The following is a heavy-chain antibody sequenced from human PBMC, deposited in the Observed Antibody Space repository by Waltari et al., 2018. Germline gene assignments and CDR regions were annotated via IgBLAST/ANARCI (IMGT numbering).Heavy chain of an antibody. Sequence: QVQLQESGPGLVKPSQTLSLTCTVSGGSISSGSYYWSWIRQPAGKGLEWIGRIYTRGSTNYNPSLKSRVTISVDTSKNQFSLKLSSVTAADTAVYYCARGTAGIAVAWGQGTLVTVSS. V-gene: IGHV4-61*02. CDR3: ARGTAGIAVA. CDR1: GGSISSGSYY. D-gene: IGHD6-19*01. CDR2: IYTRGST. J-gene: IGHJ4*02.